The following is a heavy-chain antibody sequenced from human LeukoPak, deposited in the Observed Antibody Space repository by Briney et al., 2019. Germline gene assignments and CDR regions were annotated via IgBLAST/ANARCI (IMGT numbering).Heavy chain of an antibody. V-gene: IGHV3-21*01. CDR1: GFTFSSYS. CDR2: ISSSSSYI. D-gene: IGHD1-26*01. J-gene: IGHJ4*02. CDR3: SRDRIGGAFDY. Sequence: KSGGSLRLSCAASGFTFSSYSMNWVRQAPGKGLEWVSSISSSSSYIYYADSVRGRFTISRDNAKNSLYLQMNSLRAEDTAVYYCSRDRIGGAFDYWGQGILVTVSS.